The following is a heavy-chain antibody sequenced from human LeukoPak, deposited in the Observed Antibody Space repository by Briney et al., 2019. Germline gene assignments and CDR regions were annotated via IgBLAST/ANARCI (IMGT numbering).Heavy chain of an antibody. CDR1: GYSFTSYW. J-gene: IGHJ5*02. V-gene: IGHV5-51*01. CDR3: ARHLYSSSWSDRPYRSGWREKYNWFDP. Sequence: GESLKISCKGSGYSFTSYWIGWVRQMPGKGLEWMGIIYPGDSDTRYSPSFQGQVTISADKSISTAYLQWSSLKASDTAMYYCARHLYSSSWSDRPYRSGWREKYNWFDPWGQGTLVTVSS. D-gene: IGHD6-13*01. CDR2: IYPGDSDT.